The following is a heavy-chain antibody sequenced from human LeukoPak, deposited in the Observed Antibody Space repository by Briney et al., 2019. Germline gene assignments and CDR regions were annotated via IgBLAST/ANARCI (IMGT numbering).Heavy chain of an antibody. CDR2: ISGSAGTT. J-gene: IGHJ4*02. V-gene: IGHV3-23*01. CDR1: GFTFSSYA. Sequence: GGSLRLSCAASGFTFSSYAVSWVRQAPGKGLEWVSVISGSAGTTFYADSVKGRFTISRDNSKNTLYLQMNSLRAEDTAVYYCAKGGTVTTRAYFDYWGQGTLVTVSS. CDR3: AKGGTVTTRAYFDY. D-gene: IGHD4-17*01.